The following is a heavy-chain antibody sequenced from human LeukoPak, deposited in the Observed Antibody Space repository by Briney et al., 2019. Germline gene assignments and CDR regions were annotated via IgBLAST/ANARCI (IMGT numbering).Heavy chain of an antibody. J-gene: IGHJ5*02. Sequence: PGGSLRLSCAASGFTFSGYVMTWVRQAPGKGLECVSSITFSSSHIYYADSVKGRFTISRDNAKNTLYLQMNSLRAEDTAVYYCARAAAGLNWFDPWGQGTLVTVSS. CDR3: ARAAAGLNWFDP. V-gene: IGHV3-21*01. D-gene: IGHD6-25*01. CDR2: ITFSSSHI. CDR1: GFTFSGYV.